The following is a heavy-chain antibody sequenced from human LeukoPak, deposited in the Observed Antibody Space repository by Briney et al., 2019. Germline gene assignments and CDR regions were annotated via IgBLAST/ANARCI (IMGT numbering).Heavy chain of an antibody. Sequence: PSETLSLTCTVSGGSISSSSYYWGWIRQPPGKGLEWIGSIYHSGSTYYNPSLKSRVTISVDTSKNQFSLKLSSVTAADTAVYYCARVDSSNWYEYRGYFDYWGQGTLVTVSS. D-gene: IGHD1-20*01. CDR3: ARVDSSNWYEYRGYFDY. V-gene: IGHV4-39*07. CDR1: GGSISSSSYY. CDR2: IYHSGST. J-gene: IGHJ4*02.